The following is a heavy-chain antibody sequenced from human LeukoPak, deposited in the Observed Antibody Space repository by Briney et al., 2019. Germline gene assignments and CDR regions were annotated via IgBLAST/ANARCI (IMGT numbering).Heavy chain of an antibody. Sequence: ASVKVSCKASGYTFRGYYMHWVRQAPGQGLEWMGWINPNSGGTNYAQKFQGRVTMTRDTSISTAYMELSRLRSDDTAVYYCARDDVVRGVISDYWGQGTLVTVSS. CDR1: GYTFRGYY. D-gene: IGHD3-10*01. CDR2: INPNSGGT. CDR3: ARDDVVRGVISDY. J-gene: IGHJ4*02. V-gene: IGHV1-2*02.